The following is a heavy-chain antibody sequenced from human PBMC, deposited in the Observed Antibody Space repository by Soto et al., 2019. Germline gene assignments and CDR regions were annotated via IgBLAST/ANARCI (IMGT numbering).Heavy chain of an antibody. J-gene: IGHJ5*02. CDR1: GYSFATYW. V-gene: IGHV5-51*01. D-gene: IGHD3-3*01. Sequence: LGESLKISCKGSGYSFATYWIGWVRQMPGKGLEWMGIIYPADSDTKYSPSFQGQVTISADKSISTAYLQWSSLKASDSAIYYCARQNIIFGVARGFDPWGQGTVVTVSS. CDR3: ARQNIIFGVARGFDP. CDR2: IYPADSDT.